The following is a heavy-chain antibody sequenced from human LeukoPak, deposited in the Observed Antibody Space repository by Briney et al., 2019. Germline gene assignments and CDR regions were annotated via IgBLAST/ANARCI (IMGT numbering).Heavy chain of an antibody. D-gene: IGHD5-18*01. CDR2: INPNSGGT. Sequence: ASVKVSCKASGYTFTGYCMHWVRQAPGQGLEWVGWINPNSGGTNYAQKFQGRVTMTRDTSISTAYMELSRLRSDDTAVYYCARSGRDVDTQILMHYNWFDPWGQGTLVTVSS. CDR1: GYTFTGYC. CDR3: ARSGRDVDTQILMHYNWFDP. V-gene: IGHV1-2*02. J-gene: IGHJ5*02.